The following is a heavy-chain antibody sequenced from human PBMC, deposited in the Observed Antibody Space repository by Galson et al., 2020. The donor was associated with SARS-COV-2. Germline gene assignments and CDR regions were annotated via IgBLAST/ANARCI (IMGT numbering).Heavy chain of an antibody. CDR1: GYTFTSYY. J-gene: IGHJ3*02. CDR2: INPSGGST. Sequence: ASVKVSCKASGYTFTSYYMHWVRQAPGQGLEWMGIINPSGGSTSYAQKFQGRVTMTRDTSTSTVYMELSSLRSEDTAVYYCARASLWDYYDSSGYWDIWGQGTMVTVSS. D-gene: IGHD3-22*01. V-gene: IGHV1-46*03. CDR3: ARASLWDYYDSSGYWDI.